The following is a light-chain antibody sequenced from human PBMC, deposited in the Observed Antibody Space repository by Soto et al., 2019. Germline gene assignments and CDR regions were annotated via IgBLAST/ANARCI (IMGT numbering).Light chain of an antibody. CDR2: GNS. J-gene: IGLJ7*01. V-gene: IGLV1-40*01. Sequence: QSVLTQPPSVSGAPGQRVTISCIGSSSNIGAGYDVHWYQQLPGTAPKLLIYGNSNRPSGVPDRFSGSKSGTSASLAITGXXXXXXXXXXCQSYDSSLSGAVFGGGTQLTV. CDR3: QSYDSSLSGAV. CDR1: SSNIGAGYD.